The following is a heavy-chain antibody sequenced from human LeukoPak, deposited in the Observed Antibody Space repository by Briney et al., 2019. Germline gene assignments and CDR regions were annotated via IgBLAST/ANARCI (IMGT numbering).Heavy chain of an antibody. Sequence: GGSLRLSCAASGFTFSSYSMNWVRQAPGKGLEWVSSISSSSSHIYYADSVKGRFTISRDNAKNSLYLQMNSLRAEDTAVYYCARENNWNGDYWGQGTLVTVSS. V-gene: IGHV3-21*01. D-gene: IGHD1-1*01. CDR3: ARENNWNGDY. J-gene: IGHJ4*02. CDR2: ISSSSSHI. CDR1: GFTFSSYS.